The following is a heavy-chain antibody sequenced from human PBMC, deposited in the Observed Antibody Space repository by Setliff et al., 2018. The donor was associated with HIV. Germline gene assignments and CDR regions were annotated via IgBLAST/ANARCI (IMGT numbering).Heavy chain of an antibody. V-gene: IGHV4-38-2*01. CDR3: ARLRGSNQFDY. J-gene: IGHJ4*02. CDR1: GYSISSGYY. CDR2: IYHSGST. D-gene: IGHD3-10*01. Sequence: PSETLSLTCAVSGYSISSGYYWGWIRQPPGKGLEWIGSIYHSGSTYYNPSLKSRVTISVDTSKNQFSLKLSSVTAADTAVYYCARLRGSNQFDYWGQGTLVTVS.